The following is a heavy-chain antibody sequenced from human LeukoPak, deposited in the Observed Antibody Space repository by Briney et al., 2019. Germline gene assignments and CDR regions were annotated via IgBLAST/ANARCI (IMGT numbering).Heavy chain of an antibody. D-gene: IGHD6-13*01. CDR3: ARVNAAAARTQTTKYYGMDV. CDR2: INHSGST. Sequence: SETLSLTCAVYGGSFSGYYWSWIRQPPGKGLEWIGEINHSGSTNYNPSLKSRVTISVDTSKNQFSLTLSSVTAADTAVYYCARVNAAAARTQTTKYYGMDVWGKGTTVTVSS. J-gene: IGHJ6*04. CDR1: GGSFSGYY. V-gene: IGHV4-34*01.